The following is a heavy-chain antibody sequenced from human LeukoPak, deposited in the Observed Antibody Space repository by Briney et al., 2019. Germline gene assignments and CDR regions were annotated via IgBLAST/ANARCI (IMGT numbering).Heavy chain of an antibody. CDR1: GASVTDYY. J-gene: IGHJ5*02. CDR2: IHHSGNS. D-gene: IGHD7-27*01. V-gene: IGHV4-59*02. CDR3: TRGHWGLQS. Sequence: SETLSLTCTVSGASVTDYYGSWIRQSPGKGLEWIRYIHHSGNSDYNPSLRSRVTTSLDTSKNQFSLNLISVTAADTAVYYCTRGHWGLQSWSQGTLVTVSS.